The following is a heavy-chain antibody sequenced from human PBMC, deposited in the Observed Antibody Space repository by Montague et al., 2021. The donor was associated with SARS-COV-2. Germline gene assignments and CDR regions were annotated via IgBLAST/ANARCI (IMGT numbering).Heavy chain of an antibody. Sequence: SETLSLTCAVSGGSINTNNWWTWVRQPPGEGLEWIGQIFHSGITNYNPSLESRVTISADKSKNQFSLRLSSVTAADTVVYYCARGRLVGDSSSWYYFDYWGQGTLVAVSS. CDR3: ARGRLVGDSSSWYYFDY. CDR2: IFHSGIT. CDR1: GGSINTNNW. J-gene: IGHJ4*02. V-gene: IGHV4-4*02. D-gene: IGHD6-13*01.